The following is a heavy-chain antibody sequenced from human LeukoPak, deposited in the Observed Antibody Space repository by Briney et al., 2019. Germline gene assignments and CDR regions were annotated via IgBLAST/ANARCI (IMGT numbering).Heavy chain of an antibody. CDR3: TTDLLLDTAMVRSFDY. CDR1: GFTFSSYS. Sequence: GGSLRLSCAASGFTFSSYSMTWVRQAPGKGLEWVGRIKSKTDGGTTDYAATVKGRFTISRDDSNNTLYLQMNSLKTEDTAVYYCTTDLLLDTAMVRSFDYWGQGTLVTVSS. D-gene: IGHD5-18*01. CDR2: IKSKTDGGTT. J-gene: IGHJ4*02. V-gene: IGHV3-15*01.